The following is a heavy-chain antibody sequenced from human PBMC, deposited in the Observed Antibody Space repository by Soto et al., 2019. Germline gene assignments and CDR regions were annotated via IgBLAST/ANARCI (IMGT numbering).Heavy chain of an antibody. Sequence: GGSLRLSCAASGFTFSGSAMHWVRQASGKGLEWVGRIRSKANSYATAYAASVKGRFTISRDDSKNTLYLQMNSLRAEDTAVYYCAREVVVDTIFGVVTPDPYYYGMDVWGQGTTVTVSS. CDR1: GFTFSGSA. V-gene: IGHV3-73*01. D-gene: IGHD3-3*01. J-gene: IGHJ6*02. CDR2: IRSKANSYAT. CDR3: AREVVVDTIFGVVTPDPYYYGMDV.